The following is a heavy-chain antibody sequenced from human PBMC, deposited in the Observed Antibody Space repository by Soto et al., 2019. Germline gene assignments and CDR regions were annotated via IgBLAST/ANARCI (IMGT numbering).Heavy chain of an antibody. CDR2: IYDGGST. CDR3: TRGPTGDKVDY. V-gene: IGHV4-30-4*01. J-gene: IGHJ4*02. D-gene: IGHD7-27*01. CDR1: GDSISSRDYC. Sequence: QVQLQESGPGLVKPSQTLSLTCTVSGDSISSRDYCWSWIRQSPDKGLEWIGHIYDGGSTYNNPSLTXRXXXSXXTSKNQSFLKLNSVSVADTAVYYCTRGPTGDKVDYWGQGTLVTVSS.